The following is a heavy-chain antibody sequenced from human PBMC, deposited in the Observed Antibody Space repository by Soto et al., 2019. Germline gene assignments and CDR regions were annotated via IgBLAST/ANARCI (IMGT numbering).Heavy chain of an antibody. CDR2: MNPNSGNT. CDR3: ARNTIFGVVIMRLAY. V-gene: IGHV1-8*01. Sequence: ASMKVSCKASGYTFTSYDINWERQATGQGLEWMGWMNPNSGNTGCAQKFQCRVTMTRNTSVSTPYMELSSLRSEDTAVYYCARNTIFGVVIMRLAYWGQGTLVTVSS. J-gene: IGHJ4*02. CDR1: GYTFTSYD. D-gene: IGHD3-3*01.